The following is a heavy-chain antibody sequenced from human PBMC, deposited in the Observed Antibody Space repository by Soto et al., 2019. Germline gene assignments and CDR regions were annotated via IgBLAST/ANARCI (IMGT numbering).Heavy chain of an antibody. CDR2: IIPILGIA. J-gene: IGHJ5*02. CDR1: GGTFSSYT. V-gene: IGHV1-69*02. CDR3: ARTELHYYDSSGYYDH. Sequence: GASVKVSCKASGGTFSSYTISWVRQAPGQGLEWMGRIIPILGIANYAQKFQGRVTITRDTSASTAYMELSSLRSEDTAVYYCARTELHYYDSSGYYDHWGQGTLVTVSS. D-gene: IGHD3-22*01.